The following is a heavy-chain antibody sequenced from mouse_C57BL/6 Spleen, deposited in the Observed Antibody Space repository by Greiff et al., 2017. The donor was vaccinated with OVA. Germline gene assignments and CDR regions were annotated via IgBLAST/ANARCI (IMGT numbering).Heavy chain of an antibody. V-gene: IGHV1-72*01. CDR3: AREGVYYGSSSAY. CDR1: GYTFTSYW. Sequence: QVQLQQPGAELVKPGASVRLSCKASGYTFTSYWMHWVKQRPGRGLEWIGRIDTNSGGTKYNEKFKSKATLTVDKPASTAYMQLSSLTSEDSAVYYCAREGVYYGSSSAYWGQGTLVTVSA. CDR2: IDTNSGGT. J-gene: IGHJ3*01. D-gene: IGHD1-1*01.